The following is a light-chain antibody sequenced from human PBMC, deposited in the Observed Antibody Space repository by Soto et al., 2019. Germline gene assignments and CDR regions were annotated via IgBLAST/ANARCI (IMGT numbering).Light chain of an antibody. J-gene: IGKJ1*01. CDR3: QQYKNWPRT. Sequence: EVVMTQSPDSLSVSPGERATLSCRASQSVSSNLAWYQQKLGQAPRLLIYGASTRATGISARFSGSGSGTEFTLTISSLQSEDFAIYYCQQYKNWPRTFGQGTKWIS. V-gene: IGKV3-15*01. CDR1: QSVSSN. CDR2: GAS.